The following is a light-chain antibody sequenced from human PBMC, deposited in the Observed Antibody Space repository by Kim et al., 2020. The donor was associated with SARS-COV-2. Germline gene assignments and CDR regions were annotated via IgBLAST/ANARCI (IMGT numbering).Light chain of an antibody. CDR2: WAS. Sequence: DIVMTQSPDSLAVSLGERATINCKSSQSVLSSSNNRNYLAWYQQKPGQPPKLLIYWASTRESGVPDRFSGSGSGTDFTLTISSLQAEDVAVYYCKQYYSAPLTFGGGTKVDIK. CDR1: QSVLSSSNNRNY. CDR3: KQYYSAPLT. V-gene: IGKV4-1*01. J-gene: IGKJ4*01.